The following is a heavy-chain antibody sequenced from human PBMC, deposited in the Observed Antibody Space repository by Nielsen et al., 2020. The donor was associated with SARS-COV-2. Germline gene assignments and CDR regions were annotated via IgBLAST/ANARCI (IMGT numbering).Heavy chain of an antibody. J-gene: IGHJ4*02. D-gene: IGHD2-2*02. Sequence: GESLKTPCAASGFTFSSYWMSWVRQAPGKGLEWVANIKQDGSEKYYVDSVKGRFTISRDKAKNSLYLQMNSLRAEDTAVNYGARDPLYMWGQGTLVTVSS. V-gene: IGHV3-7*03. CDR3: ARDPLYM. CDR1: GFTFSSYW. CDR2: IKQDGSEK.